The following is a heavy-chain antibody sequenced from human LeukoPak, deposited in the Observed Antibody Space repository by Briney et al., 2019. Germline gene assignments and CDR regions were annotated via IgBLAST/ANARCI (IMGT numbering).Heavy chain of an antibody. CDR1: GFSFSSYW. Sequence: QAGGSLRLSCAASGFSFSSYWMSWVRQAPGKGLEWVATIKQDESEKYYVDSVKGRFTISRDNAKNSLYLQMNSLRAEDTALYYCASRGDSGYDFDYWGQGTLVTVSS. D-gene: IGHD5-12*01. CDR3: ASRGDSGYDFDY. CDR2: IKQDESEK. J-gene: IGHJ4*02. V-gene: IGHV3-7*03.